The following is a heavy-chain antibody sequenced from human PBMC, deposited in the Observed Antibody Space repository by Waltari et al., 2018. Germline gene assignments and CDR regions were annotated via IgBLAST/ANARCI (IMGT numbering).Heavy chain of an antibody. J-gene: IGHJ4*02. CDR3: ARLYDNSYYNYASDY. CDR2: ISGYNGDT. D-gene: IGHD3-22*01. CDR1: GCTFDNSG. V-gene: IGHV1-18*01. Sequence: QVQLVQPGAEVKKPGASVKFSCKASGCTFDNSGAAWVRQAPGQGLEWMGWISGYNGDTKFAQKFQDRLTMTTDTSTDTAYMELRSLRSDDTAVYYCARLYDNSYYNYASDYWGQGTLVTVSS.